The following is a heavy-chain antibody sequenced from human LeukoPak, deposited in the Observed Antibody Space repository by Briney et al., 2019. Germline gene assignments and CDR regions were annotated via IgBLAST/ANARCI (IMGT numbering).Heavy chain of an antibody. CDR1: GFTFSRYG. CDR3: AESGALAGQQLGSALGY. Sequence: GRSLRLSCAASGFTFSRYGMHWVRQAPGKGLEWVAVISYDGSNKYYADSMKGRFTISRDNSKNTLYLQMNSLRAEDTGVYYCAESGALAGQQLGSALGYWGQGTLVTVSS. J-gene: IGHJ4*02. V-gene: IGHV3-30*18. CDR2: ISYDGSNK. D-gene: IGHD6-13*01.